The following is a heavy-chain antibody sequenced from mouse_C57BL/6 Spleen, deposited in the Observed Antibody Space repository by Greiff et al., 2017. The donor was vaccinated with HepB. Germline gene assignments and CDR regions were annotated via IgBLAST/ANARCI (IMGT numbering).Heavy chain of an antibody. V-gene: IGHV1-55*01. J-gene: IGHJ1*03. Sequence: QVQLQQSGAELVKPGASVKMSCKASGYTFTSYWITWVKQRPGQGLEWIGDIYPGSGSTNYNEKFKSKATLTVDTSSSTAYMQLSSLTSEDSAVYYCARFYDGYYDVSYWYFDVWGTGTTVTVSS. CDR2: IYPGSGST. CDR1: GYTFTSYW. D-gene: IGHD2-3*01. CDR3: ARFYDGYYDVSYWYFDV.